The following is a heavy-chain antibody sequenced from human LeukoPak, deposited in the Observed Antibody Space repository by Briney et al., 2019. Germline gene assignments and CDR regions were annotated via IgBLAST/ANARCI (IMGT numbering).Heavy chain of an antibody. Sequence: PSETLSLTCTVSGGSVSSSRYYWGWVRQPPGKGLEWIGTIYYSGSTYYNPSLNSRVTISVDTSKNQFSLKLNSVTAADTAVYYCVSDALSMTHYYGRGEGYWGQGTLVTVSS. CDR1: GGSVSSSRYY. V-gene: IGHV4-39*01. D-gene: IGHD3-10*01. J-gene: IGHJ4*02. CDR2: IYYSGST. CDR3: VSDALSMTHYYGRGEGY.